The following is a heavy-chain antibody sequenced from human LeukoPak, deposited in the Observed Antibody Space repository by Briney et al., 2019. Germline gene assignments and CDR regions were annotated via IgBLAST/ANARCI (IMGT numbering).Heavy chain of an antibody. CDR2: TNPNNGGT. CDR1: GYTFTGYN. CDR3: ARPLNDYTFDY. Sequence: GASVKVSCKASGYTFTGYNMHWVRQAPGQGLEWMGWTNPNNGGTIYAQKFRGRVTMTRDTSISTAYMELSSLRSDDTAVYYCARPLNDYTFDYWGQGTLVTVSS. J-gene: IGHJ4*02. V-gene: IGHV1-2*02. D-gene: IGHD4-11*01.